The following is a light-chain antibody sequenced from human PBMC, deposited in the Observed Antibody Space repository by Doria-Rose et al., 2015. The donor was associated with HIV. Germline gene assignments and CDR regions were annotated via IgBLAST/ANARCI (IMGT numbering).Light chain of an antibody. J-gene: IGKJ4*01. CDR1: QSTGSF. V-gene: IGKV1-39*01. CDR2: AAS. Sequence: DIQVTQSPSSLSASVGDRVTITCRASQSTGSFLNWYQQKPGNAPKLLIYAASSLQYGVPSRFSGSGSETDFTLTISSRQPEDFATYFCQQSYSTPLTFGGGTKVEIK. CDR3: QQSYSTPLT.